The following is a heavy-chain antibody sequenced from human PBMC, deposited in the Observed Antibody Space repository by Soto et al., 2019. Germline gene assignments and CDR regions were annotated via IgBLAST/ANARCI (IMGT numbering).Heavy chain of an antibody. CDR2: ISGYTGNT. D-gene: IGHD6-19*01. J-gene: IGHJ6*02. Sequence: QVQLVQSGAEVKKPGASVTVSCKTSGYTFSNYGINWVRQAPGQGLEWMGWISGYTGNTNYAQTVQGRVTMTTDTSTGTVYMELRSLKSDDPAIYYCSRFIMVGGWFDPNYYHGMDVWGQGTTVTVSS. CDR3: SRFIMVGGWFDPNYYHGMDV. V-gene: IGHV1-18*01. CDR1: GYTFSNYG.